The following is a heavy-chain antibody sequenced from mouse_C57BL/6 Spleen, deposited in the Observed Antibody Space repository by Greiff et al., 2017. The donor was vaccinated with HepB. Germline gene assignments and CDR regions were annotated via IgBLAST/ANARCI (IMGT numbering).Heavy chain of an antibody. CDR3: ARYRGGGVYFDY. Sequence: QVQLQQPGAELVRPGSSVKLSCKASGYTFTSYWMHWVKQRPIQGLEWIGNIDPSDSETHYNQKFKDKATLTVDKSSSTAYMQLSSLTSEDSAVYYCARYRGGGVYFDYWGQGTTLTVSS. CDR1: GYTFTSYW. CDR2: IDPSDSET. D-gene: IGHD2-14*01. J-gene: IGHJ2*01. V-gene: IGHV1-52*01.